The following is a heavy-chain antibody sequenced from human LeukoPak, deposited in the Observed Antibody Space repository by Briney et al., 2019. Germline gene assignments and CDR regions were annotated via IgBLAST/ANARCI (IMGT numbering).Heavy chain of an antibody. D-gene: IGHD2-2*01. CDR3: ARTAGSSSQGDI. CDR1: GYTFTSYY. J-gene: IGHJ3*02. V-gene: IGHV1-46*01. Sequence: ASVKVSCKASGYTFTSYYMHWVRQAPGQGLEWMRIINPSGSSTSYAQEFQGRVTMTRDTSTSTVYMELSSLRSEDTAIYYCARTAGSSSQGDIWGQGTMVTVSS. CDR2: INPSGSST.